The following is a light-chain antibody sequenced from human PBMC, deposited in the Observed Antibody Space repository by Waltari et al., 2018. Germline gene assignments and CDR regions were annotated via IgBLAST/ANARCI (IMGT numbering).Light chain of an antibody. CDR2: GAS. CDR1: QSISTN. J-gene: IGKJ1*01. V-gene: IGKV3-15*01. CDR3: LQYNNWPRT. Sequence: EIVMTQSPATLSASPGERATLSCRASQSISTNLAWYQQNPVQAPRLLIYGASSRATGFPARFSGSGSGTEFTLTINRLQSEDFAAYYCLQYNNWPRTFGQGTKVEIK.